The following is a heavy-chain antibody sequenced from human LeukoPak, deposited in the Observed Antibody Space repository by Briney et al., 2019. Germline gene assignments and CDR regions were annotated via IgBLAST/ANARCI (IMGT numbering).Heavy chain of an antibody. Sequence: SVKVSCKASGGVFTRAAVSWVRQAPGQGLEWMGGVIPHSGTADYAQKFQGRVTLTADESTSTAYMELNSLTSEDTAVYYCGTPRLNYYGSGSHYSYYYVDVWGSGTAVTVSS. J-gene: IGHJ6*03. V-gene: IGHV1-69*13. CDR2: VIPHSGTA. CDR3: GTPRLNYYGSGSHYSYYYVDV. D-gene: IGHD3-10*01. CDR1: GGVFTRAA.